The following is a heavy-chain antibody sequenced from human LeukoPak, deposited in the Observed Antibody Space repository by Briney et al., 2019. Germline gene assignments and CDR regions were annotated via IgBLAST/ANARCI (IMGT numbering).Heavy chain of an antibody. J-gene: IGHJ6*02. V-gene: IGHV1-2*04. CDR2: INPNSGGT. CDR3: ARDLIAVAGTYWYYYGMDV. D-gene: IGHD6-19*01. CDR1: GYTFTGYY. Sequence: ASVRVSCKASGYTFTGYYMHWVRQAPGQGLEWMGWINPNSGGTNYAQKFQAWVTMTRDTSISTAYMELSRLRSDDTAVYYCARDLIAVAGTYWYYYGMDVWGQGTMVTVSS.